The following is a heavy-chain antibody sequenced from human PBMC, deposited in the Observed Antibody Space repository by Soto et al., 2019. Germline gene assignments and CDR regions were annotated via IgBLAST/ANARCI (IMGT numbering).Heavy chain of an antibody. CDR1: GFTCNTYG. CDR2: IRSDGSDK. CDR3: ARENSTYARPFDF. Sequence: GGALRLSCEASGFTCNTYGMHWVRQTPGKGLEWVAVIRSDGSDKYYADSVKGRFTISRDNSKNTLYLQMNSLRAEDTAVYSCARENSTYARPFDFWGQGTLVTVSS. V-gene: IGHV3-33*01. D-gene: IGHD4-4*01. J-gene: IGHJ4*02.